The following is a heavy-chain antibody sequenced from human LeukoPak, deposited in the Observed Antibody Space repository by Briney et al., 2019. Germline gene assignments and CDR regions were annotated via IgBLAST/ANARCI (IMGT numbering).Heavy chain of an antibody. V-gene: IGHV3-21*04. CDR2: ISSSSSYI. CDR1: VFTFSSYS. CDR3: SRAGRSYGIET. J-gene: IGHJ5*02. D-gene: IGHD5-18*01. Sequence: PGGSLRLSCVASVFTFSSYSMNWVRQAPGRGLEWVSSISSSSSYIYYADSVKGRFTISRDNAKNSLYLQMNSLRAEDTAGYYCSRAGRSYGIETWGQGNLVTVSS.